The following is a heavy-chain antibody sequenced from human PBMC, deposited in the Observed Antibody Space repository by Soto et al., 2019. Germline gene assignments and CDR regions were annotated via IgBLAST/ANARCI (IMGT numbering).Heavy chain of an antibody. CDR2: IIPIFGTA. V-gene: IGHV1-69*12. J-gene: IGHJ2*01. CDR3: ARWPGVVVTDDWYFDL. CDR1: GGTFSSYA. D-gene: IGHD2-21*02. Sequence: QVQLVQSGAEVKKPGSSVKVSCKASGGTFSSYAISWVRQAPGQGLEWMGGIIPIFGTANYAQKFQGRVTITADESTSTAYMELSSLRSEYTAVYYCARWPGVVVTDDWYFDLWGRGTLVTVSS.